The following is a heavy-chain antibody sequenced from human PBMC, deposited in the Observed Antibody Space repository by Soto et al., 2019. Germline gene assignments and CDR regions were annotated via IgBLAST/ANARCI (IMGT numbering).Heavy chain of an antibody. V-gene: IGHV3-23*01. Sequence: PGGSLRLSCAASGFPFSSYSLRWVRQGSGKGLEWVSASSGSRGSTYDADSVKGRFTISSDNSKNTLYLQMNSLRAEDTAVYYCAKFGHSNYANYFDYWGQGTLVTVSS. J-gene: IGHJ4*02. CDR1: GFPFSSYS. D-gene: IGHD1-7*01. CDR3: AKFGHSNYANYFDY. CDR2: SSGSRGST.